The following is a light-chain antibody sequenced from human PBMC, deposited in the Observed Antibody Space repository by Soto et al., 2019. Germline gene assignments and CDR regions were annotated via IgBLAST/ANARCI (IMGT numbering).Light chain of an antibody. CDR2: TAS. V-gene: IGKV1-12*01. Sequence: DLHITQSPYSVSASVGDRVTITRWASQGIYTWLAWYQQKPGKAPNLLIYTASSLQSGVPSRFSGTGSGTEFTLTINNLQPEDFATYYCQQAASFPITFGQGTRLEIK. CDR1: QGIYTW. J-gene: IGKJ5*01. CDR3: QQAASFPIT.